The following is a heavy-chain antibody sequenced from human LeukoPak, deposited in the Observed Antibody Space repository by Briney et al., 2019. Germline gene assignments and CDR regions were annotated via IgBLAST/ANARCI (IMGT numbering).Heavy chain of an antibody. D-gene: IGHD4-17*01. CDR1: GYTFTSYY. CDR2: INPSGGST. V-gene: IGHV1-46*01. J-gene: IGHJ6*02. Sequence: GASVKVSCKASGYTFTSYYMHWVRQAPGQGLEWMGIINPSGGSTSYAQKFQGRVTMTRDTSTSTVYMELSSLRSEDTAVYYCARDYYGDYVSYYYYGMDVWGQGTTVTVSS. CDR3: ARDYYGDYVSYYYYGMDV.